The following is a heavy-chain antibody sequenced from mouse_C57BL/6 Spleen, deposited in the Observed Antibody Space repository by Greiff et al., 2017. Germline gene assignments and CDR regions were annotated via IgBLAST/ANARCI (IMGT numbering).Heavy chain of an antibody. CDR2: SDPNSGGN. J-gene: IGHJ3*01. D-gene: IGHD2-12*01. CDR3: ARTLNDSNDEMAD. V-gene: IGHV1-72*01. CDR1: GYTFTSYW. Sequence: QVPLQQPGAELVKPGASVKLSCKASGYTFTSYWMHWVKQRPGRGLEWIGRSDPNSGGNKYNEKFKSKATLTVDKHSSTAYMKLSSLTSADSAVFDCARTLNDSNDEMADGGQGTLVTVAA.